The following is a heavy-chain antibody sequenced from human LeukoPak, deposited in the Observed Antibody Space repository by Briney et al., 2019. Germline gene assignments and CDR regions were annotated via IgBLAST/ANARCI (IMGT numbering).Heavy chain of an antibody. Sequence: PGGSLRLSCAASGFTFSSYSMNWVRQAPGKGLEWVSSISSSSSYIYYADSVKGRFTISRDNAKNSLYLQMNSLRAEDTALYYCAKESHNYYYYHMDAWGKGTTVTVSS. J-gene: IGHJ6*03. CDR3: AKESHNYYYYHMDA. CDR2: ISSSSSYI. V-gene: IGHV3-21*01. CDR1: GFTFSSYS.